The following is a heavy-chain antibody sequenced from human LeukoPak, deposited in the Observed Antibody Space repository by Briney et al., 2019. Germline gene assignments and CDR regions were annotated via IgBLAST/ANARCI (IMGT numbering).Heavy chain of an antibody. J-gene: IGHJ3*02. CDR1: GYTFTSYD. D-gene: IGHD3-3*01. Sequence: ASVKVSCKASGYTFTSYDINWVRQATGQGLEWMGWMNPNSGNTGYAQKFQGRVTITRNTSISTAYMELGSLRSEDTAVYYCAREAPMYYDFWSGYTGDAFDIWGQGTMVTVSS. CDR2: MNPNSGNT. CDR3: AREAPMYYDFWSGYTGDAFDI. V-gene: IGHV1-8*03.